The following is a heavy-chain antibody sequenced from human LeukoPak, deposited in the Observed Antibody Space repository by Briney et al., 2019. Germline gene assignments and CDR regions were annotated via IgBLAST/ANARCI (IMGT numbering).Heavy chain of an antibody. D-gene: IGHD5-12*01. V-gene: IGHV3-48*01. CDR3: ARDGGYRGYDADC. Sequence: GGSLRLSCAASGFTFSTYSMKWVRQAPGKGLEWVSYISDSGAMYYADSVRGRFTISRENAQNSPFLQMNSLRAEDTAVYYCARDGGYRGYDADCWGQGTLVTVSS. CDR1: GFTFSTYS. J-gene: IGHJ4*02. CDR2: ISDSGAM.